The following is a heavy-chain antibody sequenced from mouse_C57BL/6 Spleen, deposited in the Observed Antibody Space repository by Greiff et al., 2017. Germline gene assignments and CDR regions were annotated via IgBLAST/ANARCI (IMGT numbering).Heavy chain of an antibody. Sequence: QVQLQQPGAELVRPGSSVKLSCKASGYTFTSYWMHWVKQRPIQGLEWIGNIDPSDSETHYNQKFKDKATLTVDKSSSTAYMQLSSLTSEDSAVYYCARLRYYGSNYAMDYWGQGTSVTVSS. J-gene: IGHJ4*01. CDR1: GYTFTSYW. V-gene: IGHV1-52*01. CDR3: ARLRYYGSNYAMDY. CDR2: IDPSDSET. D-gene: IGHD1-1*01.